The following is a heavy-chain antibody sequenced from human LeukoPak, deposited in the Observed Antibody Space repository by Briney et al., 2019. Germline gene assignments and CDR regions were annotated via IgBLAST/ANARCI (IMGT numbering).Heavy chain of an antibody. D-gene: IGHD3-10*01. Sequence: SQTLSLTCAISGDSVSGSPAVWNWIRQSPSRGLEWLGRAYYRSKWYIDYAVSVKGRITITPDTSKNQFSLQLNSVTPEDTAVYYCARGAVRGGTNFDYWGQGALVTVSS. CDR3: ARGAVRGGTNFDY. CDR2: AYYRSKWYI. J-gene: IGHJ4*02. CDR1: GDSVSGSPAV. V-gene: IGHV6-1*01.